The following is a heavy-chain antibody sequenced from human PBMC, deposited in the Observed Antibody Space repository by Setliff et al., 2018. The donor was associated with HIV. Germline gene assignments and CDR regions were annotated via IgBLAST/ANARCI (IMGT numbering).Heavy chain of an antibody. J-gene: IGHJ4*01. D-gene: IGHD6-13*01. CDR1: GFTFSSYW. CDR2: IKEDGSEK. Sequence: GGSLRLSCAASGFTFSSYWMSWVRQAPGKGLEWVANIKEDGSEKYYVDSVKGRFTISRDNAQNSLYLQMSSLKVEDTAVYYCAREVAADGTYFDYWGQGTLVTVSS. CDR3: AREVAADGTYFDY. V-gene: IGHV3-7*03.